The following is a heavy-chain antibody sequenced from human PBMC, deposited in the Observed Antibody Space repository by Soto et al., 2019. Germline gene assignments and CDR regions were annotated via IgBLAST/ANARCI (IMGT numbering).Heavy chain of an antibody. Sequence: PVGSLRLSGAASGFTFSSYAMSWVRQAPGKGLEWVSAISGSGGSTYYADSVKGRFTISRDNSKNTLYLQMNSLRTEDTAVYYCAKDQFVRIWSGYYLYYWGQGTLVTVSS. V-gene: IGHV3-23*01. J-gene: IGHJ4*02. CDR3: AKDQFVRIWSGYYLYY. CDR2: ISGSGGST. D-gene: IGHD3-3*01. CDR1: GFTFSSYA.